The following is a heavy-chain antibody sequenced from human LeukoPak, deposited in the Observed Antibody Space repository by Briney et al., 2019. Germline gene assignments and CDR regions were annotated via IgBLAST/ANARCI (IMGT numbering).Heavy chain of an antibody. CDR2: IKQDGSEK. CDR3: ARVRIFGVDAFDY. V-gene: IGHV3-7*01. Sequence: GGSLRLSCAGSGFIFSNYWMHWVRQAPGKGLEWVANIKQDGSEKYYVDSVKGRFTISRDNAKNSLYLQMNSLRAEDTAVYYCARVRIFGVDAFDYWGQGTLVTVSS. D-gene: IGHD3-3*01. CDR1: GFIFSNYW. J-gene: IGHJ4*02.